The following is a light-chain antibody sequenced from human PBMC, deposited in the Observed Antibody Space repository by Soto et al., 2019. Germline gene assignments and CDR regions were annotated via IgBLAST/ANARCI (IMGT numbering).Light chain of an antibody. J-gene: IGKJ1*01. CDR2: DAF. CDR3: QQYNIWPRT. CDR1: QSVSSN. Sequence: EIVMTQSPATLSVSPGERATLSCSASQSVSSNLAWYQQKPGQAPRLLIYDAFNRATGIPARFSGSGSGTEFTLTISSLQSEDFAVYYCQQYNIWPRTFGQGTKVDIK. V-gene: IGKV3D-15*01.